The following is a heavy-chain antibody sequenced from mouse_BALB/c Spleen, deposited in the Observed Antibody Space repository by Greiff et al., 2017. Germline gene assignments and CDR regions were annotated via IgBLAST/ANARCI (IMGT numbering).Heavy chain of an antibody. CDR1: GFTFSSYA. CDR2: ISSGGSYT. Sequence: DVMLVESGGGLVKPGGSLKLSCAASGFTFSSYAMSWVRQTPEKRLEWVATISSGGSYTYYPDSVKGRFTISRDNAKNTLYLQMSSLRSEDTAMYYCARHWLYDNQYCYAMDYWGQGTSVTVSA. D-gene: IGHD2-3*01. J-gene: IGHJ4*01. V-gene: IGHV5-9-3*01. CDR3: ARHWLYDNQYCYAMDY.